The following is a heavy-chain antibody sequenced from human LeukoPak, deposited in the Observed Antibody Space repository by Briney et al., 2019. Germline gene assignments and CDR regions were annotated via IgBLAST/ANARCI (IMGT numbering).Heavy chain of an antibody. Sequence: PGGSLRLSCAASGVTFSDAWMNWVRQAPGKGLEWVGRIKSKIHGGTIDYAAPVKGRFTISRDDSKNTLYLQMNSLKTEDTAVYYCTKEDGWSDPWGQGTLVTVSS. J-gene: IGHJ5*02. CDR3: TKEDGWSDP. D-gene: IGHD5-24*01. CDR2: IKSKIHGGTI. CDR1: GVTFSDAW. V-gene: IGHV3-15*01.